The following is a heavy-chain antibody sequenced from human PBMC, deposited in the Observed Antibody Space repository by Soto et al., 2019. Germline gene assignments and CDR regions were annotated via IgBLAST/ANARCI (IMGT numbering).Heavy chain of an antibody. V-gene: IGHV3-9*01. J-gene: IGHJ5*02. CDR1: GFAFDDYV. D-gene: IGHD2-2*01. CDR3: AKRGIAALIPTPGRDNWSDL. CDR2: ITWNGGTI. Sequence: SGGSLRLSCAAPGFAFDDYVMHWVRQPPGRGLEWVSGITWNGGTIRYVDSVKGRFSVSRDNAENSLYLQMNSLRTEDTAVYYCAKRGIAALIPTPGRDNWSDLWAQGTQVTVSA.